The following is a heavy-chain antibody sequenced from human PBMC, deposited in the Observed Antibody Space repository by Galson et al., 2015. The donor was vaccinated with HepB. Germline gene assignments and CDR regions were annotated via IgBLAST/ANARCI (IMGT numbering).Heavy chain of an antibody. CDR1: GYTFTSYD. Sequence: SVKVSCKASGYTFTSYDINWVRQATGQGLEWMGWMNPNSGNTGYAQKFQGRVTMTRNTSISTAYMELSSLRSEDTAVYYCATRYSSSWYTEYYFDYWGQGTLVTVSS. V-gene: IGHV1-8*01. D-gene: IGHD6-13*01. CDR3: ATRYSSSWYTEYYFDY. J-gene: IGHJ4*02. CDR2: MNPNSGNT.